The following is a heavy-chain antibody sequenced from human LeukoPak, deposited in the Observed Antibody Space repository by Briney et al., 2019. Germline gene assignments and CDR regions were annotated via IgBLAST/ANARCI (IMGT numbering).Heavy chain of an antibody. J-gene: IGHJ4*02. Sequence: GGSLRLSCAAPGFSFSTYSMNWVRQAPGKGLEWVAVMWSDGSNKYYADSVKGRFTTSRDNSKNTLYLQMNSLRAEDTAVYYCARDGPAGGDFDYWGQGTLVTVSS. CDR2: MWSDGSNK. CDR3: ARDGPAGGDFDY. D-gene: IGHD2-21*01. V-gene: IGHV3-33*08. CDR1: GFSFSTYS.